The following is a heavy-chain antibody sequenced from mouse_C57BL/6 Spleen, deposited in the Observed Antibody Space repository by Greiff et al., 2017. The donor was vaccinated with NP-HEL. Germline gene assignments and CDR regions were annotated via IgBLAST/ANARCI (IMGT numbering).Heavy chain of an antibody. V-gene: IGHV1-26*01. Sequence: VQLQQSGPELVKPGASVKISCKASGYTFTDYYMNWVKQSHGKSLEWIGDINPNNGGTSYNQKFKGKATLTVDKSSSTAYMELRSLTSEDSAVYYCARPTMVRQGFAYWGQGTLVTVSA. CDR2: INPNNGGT. J-gene: IGHJ3*01. CDR3: ARPTMVRQGFAY. D-gene: IGHD2-10*01. CDR1: GYTFTDYY.